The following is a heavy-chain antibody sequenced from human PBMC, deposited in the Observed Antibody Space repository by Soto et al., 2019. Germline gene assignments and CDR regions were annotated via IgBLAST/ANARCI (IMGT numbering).Heavy chain of an antibody. D-gene: IGHD2-15*01. CDR1: GFTFSSYW. Sequence: GGSLRLSCAASGFTFSSYWMNWVRQAPGKGLEWVANIKQDGSEKYYVDSVKGRFTISRDNTKNSLYLQMNSLRAEDTAVYYCAREQLQVVVPDYWGQGTLVTVSS. CDR2: IKQDGSEK. V-gene: IGHV3-7*01. CDR3: AREQLQVVVPDY. J-gene: IGHJ4*02.